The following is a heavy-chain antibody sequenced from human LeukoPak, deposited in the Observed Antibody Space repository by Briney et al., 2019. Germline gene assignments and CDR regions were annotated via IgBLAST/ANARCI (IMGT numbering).Heavy chain of an antibody. J-gene: IGHJ4*02. V-gene: IGHV1-8*02. CDR3: ARRFYDNLTGHTWYDY. CDR2: MNPNSGNT. Sequence: ASVKVSCKTSGYTFTSYDINWVRQATGQGLEWMGWMNPNSGNTGYAQTFQGKLTMTRNTSIKTAYMELSSLRSEDTAVYYCARRFYDNLTGHTWYDYWGQGTLVTVSS. D-gene: IGHD3-9*01. CDR1: GYTFTSYD.